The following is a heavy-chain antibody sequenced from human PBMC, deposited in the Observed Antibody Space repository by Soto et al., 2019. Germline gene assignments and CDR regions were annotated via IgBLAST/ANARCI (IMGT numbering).Heavy chain of an antibody. Sequence: PSETLSLTCTVSGGSISSYYWSWIRQPPGKGLEWIGYIYYSGSTNYNPSLKSRVTISVDTSKNQFSLKLSSVTAADTAVYYCARDKGMTTYYYYGMDVWGQGTTVTVS. V-gene: IGHV4-59*01. CDR1: GGSISSYY. J-gene: IGHJ6*02. CDR2: IYYSGST. D-gene: IGHD3-10*01. CDR3: ARDKGMTTYYYYGMDV.